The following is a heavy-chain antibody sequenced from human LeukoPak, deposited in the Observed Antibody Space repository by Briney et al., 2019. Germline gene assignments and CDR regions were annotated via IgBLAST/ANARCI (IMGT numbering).Heavy chain of an antibody. CDR3: ARALYYYDSSSGQLDY. J-gene: IGHJ4*02. Sequence: GGSLRLSCAASGFTFSSYSMNWVRQAPGKGLEWVSSISSSSSYIYYADSVKGRFTISRDNAKNSLYLQMNSLRAEDTAVYYCARALYYYDSSSGQLDYWGQGTPVTVSA. CDR2: ISSSSSYI. D-gene: IGHD3-22*01. V-gene: IGHV3-21*01. CDR1: GFTFSSYS.